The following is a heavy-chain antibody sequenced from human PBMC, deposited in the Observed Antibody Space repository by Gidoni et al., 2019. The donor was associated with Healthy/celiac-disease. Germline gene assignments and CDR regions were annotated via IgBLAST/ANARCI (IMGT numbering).Heavy chain of an antibody. Sequence: QVQLQESGPGLVKPSPTLSLTCTVSGGSISSGGYYWSWIRQHPGKGLEWIGYIYYSGSPYYNPSLKSRVIISIDTSKNQFSLKLSSVTAADTAVYYCARGRDGYNEWDYWGQGTLVTVSS. D-gene: IGHD5-12*01. CDR2: IYYSGSP. V-gene: IGHV4-31*03. CDR3: ARGRDGYNEWDY. J-gene: IGHJ4*02. CDR1: GGSISSGGYY.